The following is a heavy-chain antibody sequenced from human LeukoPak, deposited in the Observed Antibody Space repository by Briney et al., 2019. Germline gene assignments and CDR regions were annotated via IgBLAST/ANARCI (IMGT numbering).Heavy chain of an antibody. D-gene: IGHD2-15*01. CDR1: GGTFSSYA. CDR3: ARDIVVVVAATPYYYYGMDV. J-gene: IGHJ6*02. CDR2: IIPILGIA. Sequence: SVKVSCKASGGTFSSYAISWVRQAPGQGLEWMGRIIPILGIANYAQKFQGRVTVTADKSTSTAYMELSSLRSEDTAVYYCARDIVVVVAATPYYYYGMDVWGQGTTVTVSS. V-gene: IGHV1-69*04.